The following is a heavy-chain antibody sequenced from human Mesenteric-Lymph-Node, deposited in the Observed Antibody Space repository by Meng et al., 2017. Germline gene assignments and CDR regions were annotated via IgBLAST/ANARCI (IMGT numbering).Heavy chain of an antibody. CDR3: ARDPNYYDSSGYYSRDAFDI. V-gene: IGHV3-48*03. Sequence: GESLKISCAASGFTFSSYEMNWVRQAPGKGLEWVSYISSSGSTIYYADSVKGRFTISRDNAKNSLYLQMNSLRAEDTAVYYCARDPNYYDSSGYYSRDAFDIWGQGTMVTVSS. D-gene: IGHD3-22*01. CDR2: ISSSGSTI. J-gene: IGHJ3*02. CDR1: GFTFSSYE.